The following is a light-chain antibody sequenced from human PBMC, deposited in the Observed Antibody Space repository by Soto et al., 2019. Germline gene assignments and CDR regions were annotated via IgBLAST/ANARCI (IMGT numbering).Light chain of an antibody. CDR1: QSVTSNY. CDR2: GAS. J-gene: IGKJ3*01. CDR3: QPYTTSPFT. Sequence: EIVLTQSPGTLSLSPGERCTLSCRASQSVTSNYLAWYQQKPGQAPRLLIYGASIRATGITGRFTGSGSGTHFTLTISRLEPEDFALYYCQPYTTSPFTFGPGTQVDIK. V-gene: IGKV3-20*01.